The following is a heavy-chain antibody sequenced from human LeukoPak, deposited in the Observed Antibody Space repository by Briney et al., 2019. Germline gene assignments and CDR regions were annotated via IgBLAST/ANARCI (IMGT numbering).Heavy chain of an antibody. J-gene: IGHJ4*02. CDR2: IYTSGIT. CDR3: ARLGGYYDPFDY. Sequence: SETLSLTCTVSGGSISSYYWSWVRQPPGKGLEWIGYIYTSGITNYNPSLKSRVTMSEDTSKNQFPLKLSSVTAADTAVYYCARLGGYYDPFDYWGQGTLVTVSS. V-gene: IGHV4-4*09. D-gene: IGHD3-22*01. CDR1: GGSISSYY.